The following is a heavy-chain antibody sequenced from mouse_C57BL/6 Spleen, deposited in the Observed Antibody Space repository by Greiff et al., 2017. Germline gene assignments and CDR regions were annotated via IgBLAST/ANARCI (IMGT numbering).Heavy chain of an antibody. CDR1: GYTFTSYW. CDR3: AREEGTTEFAY. D-gene: IGHD2-14*01. CDR2: IDPSDSET. J-gene: IGHJ3*01. V-gene: IGHV1-52*01. Sequence: VQLQQPGAELVRPGSSVKLSCKASGYTFTSYWMHWVQQRPIQGLEWIGNIDPSDSETYYNHKFKDKVTVTVNKSTSTAYMQLSSRTSEDSAVYCVAREEGTTEFAYWGQGTLVTVSA.